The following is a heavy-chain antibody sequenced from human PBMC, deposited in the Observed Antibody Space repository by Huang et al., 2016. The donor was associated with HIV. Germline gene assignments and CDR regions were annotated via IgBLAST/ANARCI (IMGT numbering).Heavy chain of an antibody. CDR3: ARTEMEYYYGSSGYYPDY. CDR1: GFDFSKSS. Sequence: EVQLVESGGALVQPGGSLKLSCVVSGFDFSKSSMNWVRQAPGEGVEWVSYSSGTSSKIDDADSVKGRFTISRDNAKNSVFLQMRSLRAEDTALYYCARTEMEYYYGSSGYYPDYWGQGTQVTVSS. V-gene: IGHV3-48*01. D-gene: IGHD3-22*01. CDR2: SSGTSSKI. J-gene: IGHJ4*02.